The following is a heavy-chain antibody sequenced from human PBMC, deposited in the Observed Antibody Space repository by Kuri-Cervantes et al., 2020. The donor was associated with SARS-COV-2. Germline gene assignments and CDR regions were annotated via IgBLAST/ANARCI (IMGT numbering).Heavy chain of an antibody. CDR3: ASGNDFSLDY. CDR2: IYHTGKS. CDR1: YASMTSFY. D-gene: IGHD1-1*01. Sequence: SETLSLTCTVSYASMTSFYWSWIRQSPGRGMEWIGYIYHTGKSNYSPSLESRGSMSMAASESRFYLTLTSVTAADTAIYYCASGNDFSLDYWGQGTLVTVSS. V-gene: IGHV4-59*01. J-gene: IGHJ4*02.